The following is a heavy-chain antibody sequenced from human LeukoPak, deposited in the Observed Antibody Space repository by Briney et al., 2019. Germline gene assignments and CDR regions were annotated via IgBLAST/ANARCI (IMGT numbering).Heavy chain of an antibody. CDR1: GYRFNAYW. Sequence: GESLKISCKGSGYRFNAYWIAWVRQMPGKGLEWMGIIYPGDSDTRYSPSFQGQVTISADKSISTAYLQWSSLKASDTAMYYCARVYCSSTSCSDAAIDYWGQGTLVTVSS. J-gene: IGHJ4*02. CDR3: ARVYCSSTSCSDAAIDY. V-gene: IGHV5-51*01. D-gene: IGHD2-2*01. CDR2: IYPGDSDT.